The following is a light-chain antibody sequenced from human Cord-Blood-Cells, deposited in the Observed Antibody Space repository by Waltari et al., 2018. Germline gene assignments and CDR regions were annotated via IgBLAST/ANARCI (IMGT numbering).Light chain of an antibody. CDR3: CSYAGSSTYV. CDR1: SSDVGSYNL. Sequence: QSALTQPASVSGSPGQSITISCTGTSSDVGSYNLVSWYQQHPGKTPKLRIYEGSKRPSGVSNRFSGSKPGNTASLTIPGLQAEDEADYYCCSYAGSSTYVFGTGTKVTVL. J-gene: IGLJ1*01. CDR2: EGS. V-gene: IGLV2-23*01.